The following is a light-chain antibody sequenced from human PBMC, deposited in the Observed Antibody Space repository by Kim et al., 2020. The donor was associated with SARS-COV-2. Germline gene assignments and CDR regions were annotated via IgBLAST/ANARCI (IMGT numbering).Light chain of an antibody. CDR1: QSISNY. CDR3: QQSHTAPSLT. V-gene: IGKV1-39*01. Sequence: DIQMTQSPSSLPASVGDRVTIACRASQSISNYLNWYQQKPGKAPNLLIYAASSLQGGVPSRFSGSGSGTDFTLTISSLQPEDFATYYCQQSHTAPSLTFGGGTKVYIK. CDR2: AAS. J-gene: IGKJ4*01.